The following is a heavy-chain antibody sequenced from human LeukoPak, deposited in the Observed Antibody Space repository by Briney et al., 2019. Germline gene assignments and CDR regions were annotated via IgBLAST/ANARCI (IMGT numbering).Heavy chain of an antibody. J-gene: IGHJ4*02. V-gene: IGHV3-23*01. Sequence: GGSLRLSCAASGFTFSSYSMNWVRQAPGKGLEWVSGTSDRGDYTYYADSVKGRFTISRDNSKNTLYLQMNSLRAEDTALYFCAKKAQYNGNYPLDYWGQGTLVTVSS. CDR2: TSDRGDYT. CDR1: GFTFSSYS. CDR3: AKKAQYNGNYPLDY. D-gene: IGHD1-26*01.